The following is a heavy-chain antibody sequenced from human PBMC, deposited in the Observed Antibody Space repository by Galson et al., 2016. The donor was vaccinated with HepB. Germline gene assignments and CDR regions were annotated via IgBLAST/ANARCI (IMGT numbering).Heavy chain of an antibody. J-gene: IGHJ1*01. D-gene: IGHD1-1*01. CDR1: GFTFSSYA. CDR3: ANSYCTGTACYRWHF. V-gene: IGHV3-23*01. Sequence: SLRLSCAASGFTFSSYAMSWVRQSPDKGLEWVSSISNSGGTTHYADSVQRRFTISRDNSKNTLYLQMNSLTAADAALYYCANSYCTGTACYRWHFRGQGTLVTVSP. CDR2: ISNSGGTT.